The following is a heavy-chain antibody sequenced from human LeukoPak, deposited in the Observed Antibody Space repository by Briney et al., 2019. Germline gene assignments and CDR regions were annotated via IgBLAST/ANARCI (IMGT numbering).Heavy chain of an antibody. V-gene: IGHV4-59*01. J-gene: IGHJ3*02. CDR2: IYYSGST. D-gene: IGHD2-15*01. CDR1: GGSISSYY. Sequence: SETLSLTCTVSGGSISSYYWSWIRQPPGKGLEWICYIYYSGSTNYNPSLKSRVTISVDTSKNQFSLKLSTVTAADTAVYYCASLDCSGGSCDPGRYAFNIWGQGTMVTVSS. CDR3: ASLDCSGGSCDPGRYAFNI.